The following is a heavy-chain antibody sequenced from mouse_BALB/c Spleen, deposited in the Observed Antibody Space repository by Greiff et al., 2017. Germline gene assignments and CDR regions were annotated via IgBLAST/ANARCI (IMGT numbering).Heavy chain of an antibody. CDR1: GFTFSSYG. V-gene: IGHV5-6*01. Sequence: EVQGVESGGDLVKPGGSLKLSCAASGFTFSSYGMSWVRQTPDKRLEWVATISSGGSYTYYPDSVKGRFTISRDNAKNTLYLQMSSLKSEDTAMYYCARLTTVVAGDYAMDYWGQGTSVTVSS. J-gene: IGHJ4*01. CDR2: ISSGGSYT. CDR3: ARLTTVVAGDYAMDY. D-gene: IGHD1-1*01.